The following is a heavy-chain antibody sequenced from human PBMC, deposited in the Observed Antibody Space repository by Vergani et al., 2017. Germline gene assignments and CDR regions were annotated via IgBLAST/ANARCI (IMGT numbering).Heavy chain of an antibody. CDR2: IIPILGIA. V-gene: IGHV1-69*02. CDR1: GGTFSSYT. D-gene: IGHD3-16*02. CDR3: ARGSGYDYVWGSYRYEY. J-gene: IGHJ4*02. Sequence: QVQLVQSGAEVKKPGSSVKVSCKASGGTFSSYTISWVRQAPGQGLEWMGRIIPILGIANYAQKFQGRVTITADKSTSTAYMELSSLRSEDTAVYYCARGSGYDYVWGSYRYEYWGQGTLVTVSS.